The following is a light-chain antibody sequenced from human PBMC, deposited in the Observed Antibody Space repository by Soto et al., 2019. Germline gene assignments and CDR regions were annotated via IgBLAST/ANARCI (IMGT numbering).Light chain of an antibody. CDR2: LEGGGKY. Sequence: QPVLTQSSSASASLGSSVKLTCTLSSGHSHYIIAWHQQQPGKAPRYLMKLEGGGKYSEGSGVPDRFSGSSSGADRYLTLSDLQFEDEADYYCETWDSSLGVFGGGTKLTVL. CDR3: ETWDSSLGV. V-gene: IGLV4-60*02. CDR1: SGHSHYI. J-gene: IGLJ3*02.